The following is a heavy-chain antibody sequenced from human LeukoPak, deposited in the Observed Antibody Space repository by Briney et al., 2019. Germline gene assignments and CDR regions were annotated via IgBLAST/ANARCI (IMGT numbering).Heavy chain of an antibody. V-gene: IGHV4-4*07. CDR1: GGSIGPYY. J-gene: IGHJ3*01. CDR3: ARDHSSSSWMDSFEV. Sequence: SETLSLTCIISGGSIGPYYWSWIRQAAGKGPEWIGRIYTTGTADYNPSLKGRVFLSVDTSKNQFSLKVTSVTAADTAVYYCARDHSSSSWMDSFEVWGPGTKVTVSS. CDR2: IYTTGTA. D-gene: IGHD6-6*01.